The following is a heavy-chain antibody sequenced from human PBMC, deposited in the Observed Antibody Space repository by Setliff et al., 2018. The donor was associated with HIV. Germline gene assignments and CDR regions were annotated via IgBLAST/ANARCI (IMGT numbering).Heavy chain of an antibody. V-gene: IGHV4-39*02. Sequence: SETLSLTCTVSGGSISNSNYFWGWIRQPPGKGLEWIGRIYSSGSTYYQPSLQGRVSMSIDSSKNHFSLSLRYVTAADTAVYYCARSFSGRYFWSGYYIGPDPKGENAFDIWGQGTMVTVSS. CDR2: IYSSGST. D-gene: IGHD3-3*01. CDR3: ARSFSGRYFWSGYYIGPDPKGENAFDI. CDR1: GGSISNSNYF. J-gene: IGHJ3*02.